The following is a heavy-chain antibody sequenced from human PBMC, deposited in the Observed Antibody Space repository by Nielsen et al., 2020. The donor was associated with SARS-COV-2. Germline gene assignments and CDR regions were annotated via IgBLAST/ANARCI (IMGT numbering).Heavy chain of an antibody. CDR3: TSVWFGNARHMDV. J-gene: IGHJ6*03. D-gene: IGHD3-10*01. V-gene: IGHV3-73*01. Sequence: GGSLRLSCAASGFTFSGSAMHWVRQASGKGLEWVGRIRSKANSYATAYAASVKGRFTISRDDSKNTAYLQMNSLKTEDTAVYYCTSVWFGNARHMDVWGKGTTVTVSS. CDR2: IRSKANSYAT. CDR1: GFTFSGSA.